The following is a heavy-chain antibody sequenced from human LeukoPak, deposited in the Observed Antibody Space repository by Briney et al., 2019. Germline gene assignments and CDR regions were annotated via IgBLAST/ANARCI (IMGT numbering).Heavy chain of an antibody. V-gene: IGHV3-7*01. Sequence: GSLRLSCVASGFTFSSYWMSWVRQAPGKGLEWVASIKQDGSQKNYVDSVKGRFTISRDSAENSLYLQMNSLRAEDTAVYYCASDYGDYSYWGQGTLV. CDR3: ASDYGDYSY. J-gene: IGHJ4*02. D-gene: IGHD4-17*01. CDR1: GFTFSSYW. CDR2: IKQDGSQK.